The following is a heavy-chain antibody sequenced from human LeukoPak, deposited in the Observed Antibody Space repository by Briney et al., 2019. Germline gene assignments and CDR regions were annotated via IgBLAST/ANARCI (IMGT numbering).Heavy chain of an antibody. J-gene: IGHJ4*02. CDR3: ARDGDTSSWSNFEY. CDR2: IYSGGRT. Sequence: QPGGSLRLSCAASGFTFSGYAIHWVRQAPGKGLEWVSVIYSGGRTYYADSVKGRFTISRDNSENTLYLQMNSLRAEDTAVYYCARDGDTSSWSNFEYWGQGTLVTVSS. V-gene: IGHV3-66*01. CDR1: GFTFSGYA. D-gene: IGHD6-13*01.